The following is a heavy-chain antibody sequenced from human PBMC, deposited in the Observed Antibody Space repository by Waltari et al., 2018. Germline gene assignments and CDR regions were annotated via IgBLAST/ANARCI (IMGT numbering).Heavy chain of an antibody. J-gene: IGHJ5*02. CDR2: SNPSGDA. CDR1: GYIFSNYY. CDR3: ARDNPTNYFDP. V-gene: IGHV1-46*01. Sequence: QVQLVQSGAEVKKPGASVRVSCKASGYIFSNYYMHWVRQAPGQGLEWMGISNPSGDANYAREFQGRVTMTRDSSTSTVYMELSSLRSEDTAVYYCARDNPTNYFDPWGQGTLVTVSS.